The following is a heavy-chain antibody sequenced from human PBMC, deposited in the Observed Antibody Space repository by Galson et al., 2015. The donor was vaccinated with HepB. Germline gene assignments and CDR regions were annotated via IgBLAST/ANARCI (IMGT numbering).Heavy chain of an antibody. D-gene: IGHD3-10*01. CDR2: IKSKTDGGTT. CDR1: GFTFSNAW. J-gene: IGHJ3*02. Sequence: SLRLSCAASGFTFSNAWMNWVRQAPGKGLEWVGRIKSKTDGGTTDYAAPVKGRFTISRDDSKNTLYLQMNSLKTEDTAVYYCTTAFFFRGVITPDAFDIWGQGTMVTVSS. CDR3: TTAFFFRGVITPDAFDI. V-gene: IGHV3-15*07.